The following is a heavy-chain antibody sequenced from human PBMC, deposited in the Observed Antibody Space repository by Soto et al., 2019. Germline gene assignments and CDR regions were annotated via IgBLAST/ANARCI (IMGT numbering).Heavy chain of an antibody. D-gene: IGHD3-10*01. CDR3: ARGPSLRGVIITGLFDY. CDR1: GFTFSSYS. CDR2: ISSSSSYI. V-gene: IGHV3-21*01. J-gene: IGHJ4*02. Sequence: LRLSCAASGFTFSSYSMNWVRQAPGKGLEWVSSISSSSSYIYYADSVKGRFTISRDNAKNSLYLQMNSLRAEDTAVYYCARGPSLRGVIITGLFDYWGQGTLVTVSS.